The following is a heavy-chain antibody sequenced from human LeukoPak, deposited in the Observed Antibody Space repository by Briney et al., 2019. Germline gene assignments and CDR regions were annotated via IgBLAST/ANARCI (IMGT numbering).Heavy chain of an antibody. CDR2: ISSSGSTI. V-gene: IGHV3-11*04. CDR3: ARRQQLIYFDY. CDR1: GFTLSDYY. D-gene: IGHD6-13*01. Sequence: GGSLRLSCAASGFTLSDYYMSWIRQAPGKGLEWVSYISSSGSTIYYADSVKGRFTISRDNAKNSLYLQMNSLRAEDTAVYYCARRQQLIYFDYWGQGTLVTVSS. J-gene: IGHJ4*02.